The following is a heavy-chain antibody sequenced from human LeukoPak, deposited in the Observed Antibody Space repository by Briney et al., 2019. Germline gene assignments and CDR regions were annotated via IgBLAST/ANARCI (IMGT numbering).Heavy chain of an antibody. D-gene: IGHD2-2*01. CDR2: IYPGDSDT. CDR1: GYRFTSYW. CDR3: ARTYCSSTSCHIFDY. J-gene: IGHJ4*02. V-gene: IGHV5-51*01. Sequence: GGSLQISCKGSGYRFTSYWIGWVRQMPGKGLEGMGIIYPGDSDTRYSPSFQGQVTISADKSISTAYLQWSSLKASDTAMYYCARTYCSSTSCHIFDYWGQGTLVTVSS.